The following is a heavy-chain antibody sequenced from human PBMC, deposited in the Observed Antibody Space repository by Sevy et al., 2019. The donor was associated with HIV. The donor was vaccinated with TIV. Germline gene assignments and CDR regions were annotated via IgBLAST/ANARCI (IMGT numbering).Heavy chain of an antibody. D-gene: IGHD3-22*01. CDR3: TRGYYYDSSGYSDY. CDR1: GFTFGDYA. CDR2: IRSKDYGGAT. J-gene: IGHJ4*02. V-gene: IGHV3-49*03. Sequence: GGSLRLSCTGSGFTFGDYAMSWFRQAPGMGLEWVGSIRSKDYGGATEYAASVKGRFTISRDDSKSIADLQMNSLKTEDTAVYYCTRGYYYDSSGYSDYWVQGTLVTVSS.